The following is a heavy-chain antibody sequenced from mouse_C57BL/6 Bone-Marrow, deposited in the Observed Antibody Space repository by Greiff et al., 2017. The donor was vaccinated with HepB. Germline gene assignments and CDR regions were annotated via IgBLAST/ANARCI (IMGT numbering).Heavy chain of an antibody. CDR3: ARPGYVALFAY. D-gene: IGHD3-1*01. CDR2: ISSGGSYT. J-gene: IGHJ3*01. V-gene: IGHV5-6*01. Sequence: EVNVVESGGDLVKPGGSLKLSCAASGFTFSSYGMSWVRQTPDKRLEWVATISSGGSYTYYPDSVKGLFTISRDNAKNTLYLQMSSLKSEDTAMYYCARPGYVALFAYWGQGTLVTVSA. CDR1: GFTFSSYG.